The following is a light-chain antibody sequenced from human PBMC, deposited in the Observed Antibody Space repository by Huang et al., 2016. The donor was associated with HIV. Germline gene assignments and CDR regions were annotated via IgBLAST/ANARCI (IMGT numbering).Light chain of an antibody. Sequence: DIQMTQSPSSLSASVGDRVTMTCRASQNISNSLNWYQQKLGKAPKVLIYAASSLQSGVPSRFSGSGSVTDFILTISSLQSEDFATYYCQQSYSTPQSFGQGTKLEL. J-gene: IGKJ2*01. V-gene: IGKV1-39*01. CDR1: QNISNS. CDR2: AAS. CDR3: QQSYSTPQS.